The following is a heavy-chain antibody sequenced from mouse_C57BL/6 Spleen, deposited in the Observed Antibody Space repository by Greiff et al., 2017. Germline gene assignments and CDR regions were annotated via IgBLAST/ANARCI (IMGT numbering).Heavy chain of an antibody. CDR2: ISSGGSYT. J-gene: IGHJ4*01. CDR3: ARRGDGNSLYCAVDY. Sequence: VQLKESGGDLVKPGGSLKLSCAASGFTFSSYGMSWVRQTPDKRLEWVATISSGGSYTYYPDSVKGRFTISRDNAKNTLYLQMSSLKCEHTAMYYCARRGDGNSLYCAVDYWGQRTSVTVSS. CDR1: GFTFSSYG. V-gene: IGHV5-6*01. D-gene: IGHD2-1*01.